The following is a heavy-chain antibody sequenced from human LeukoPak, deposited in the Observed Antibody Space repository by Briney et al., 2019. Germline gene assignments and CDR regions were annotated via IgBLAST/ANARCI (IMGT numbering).Heavy chain of an antibody. V-gene: IGHV3-23*01. CDR1: GFTFNGYA. D-gene: IGHD3-3*01. Sequence: GGSLRLSCAASGFTFNGYAMNWVRQAPGKGLEWVSAISDSGDNTYYADSVRGRFTISRDNSKNTLYLQMNSLRAEDTAVYYCARERRFLEWLLRYWGQGTLVTVSS. J-gene: IGHJ4*02. CDR3: ARERRFLEWLLRY. CDR2: ISDSGDNT.